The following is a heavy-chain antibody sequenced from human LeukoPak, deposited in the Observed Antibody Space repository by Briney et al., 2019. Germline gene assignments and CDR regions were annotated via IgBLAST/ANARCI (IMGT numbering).Heavy chain of an antibody. Sequence: SETLSLTCTVSGASISGYYWNWIRQSPGKGLESIASIYDTGSSNYNPSLRSRVTISVDTSKNQFSLKLKSVTAADTAVYYCAGNRNALGDVNWLDPWGQGTLVTVSS. D-gene: IGHD3-16*01. V-gene: IGHV4-59*01. CDR2: IYDTGSS. CDR3: AGNRNALGDVNWLDP. J-gene: IGHJ5*02. CDR1: GASISGYY.